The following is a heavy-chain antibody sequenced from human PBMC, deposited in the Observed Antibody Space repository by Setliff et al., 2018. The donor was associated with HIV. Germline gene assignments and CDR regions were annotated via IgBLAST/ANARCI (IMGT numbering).Heavy chain of an antibody. CDR1: GASIGNYY. CDR3: ARFTVVVFGAGEPSWFDP. CDR2: IYNSGST. Sequence: SETLSLTCTVSGASIGNYYGSWIRQPPGKGLEWIGYIYNSGSTTYNPSLKSRVTISLDASKNQFSLKLSSVTAADTAVYYCARFTVVVFGAGEPSWFDPWGQGILVTVSS. J-gene: IGHJ5*02. V-gene: IGHV4-59*12. D-gene: IGHD2-15*01.